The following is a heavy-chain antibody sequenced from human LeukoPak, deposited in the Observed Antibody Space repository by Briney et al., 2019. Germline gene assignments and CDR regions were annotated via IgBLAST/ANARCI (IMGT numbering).Heavy chain of an antibody. J-gene: IGHJ6*03. V-gene: IGHV3-21*01. CDR2: ISSSSSYI. Sequence: GESLRLSCAASGFTFSSYSMNWVRQAPGKGLEWVSSISSSSSYIYYADSVKGRFTISRDNAKNSLYLQMNSLRAEDTAVYYCAREGTGFGPEDYYYYYMDVWGKGTTVTVSS. CDR3: AREGTGFGPEDYYYYYMDV. CDR1: GFTFSSYS. D-gene: IGHD3-10*01.